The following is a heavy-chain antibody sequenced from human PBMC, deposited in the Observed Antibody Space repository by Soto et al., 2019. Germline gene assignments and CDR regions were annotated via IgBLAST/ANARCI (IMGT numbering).Heavy chain of an antibody. D-gene: IGHD5-18*01. Sequence: SETLSLTCTVSGGSISSYYWSWIRQPPGKGLEWTGYIYYSGSTNYNPSLKSRVTISVDTSKNQFSLKLSSVTAADTAVYYCARHMGGYSYGYGPPYFDYWGQGTLVTVSS. CDR2: IYYSGST. CDR1: GGSISSYY. V-gene: IGHV4-59*08. CDR3: ARHMGGYSYGYGPPYFDY. J-gene: IGHJ4*02.